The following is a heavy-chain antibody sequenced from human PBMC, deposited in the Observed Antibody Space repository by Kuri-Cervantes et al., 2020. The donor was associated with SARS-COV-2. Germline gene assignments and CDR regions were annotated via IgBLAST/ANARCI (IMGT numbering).Heavy chain of an antibody. Sequence: GESLKISCAASGFTFSDYYMSWIRQAPGKGLEWVSAISGSGGSTYYADSVKGRFTISRDNSKNTLYLQMNSLRAEDTAVYYCAKTSLVRGLPFDYWGQGTLVPSPQ. V-gene: IGHV3-23*01. D-gene: IGHD3-10*01. CDR2: ISGSGGST. CDR3: AKTSLVRGLPFDY. J-gene: IGHJ4*02. CDR1: GFTFSDYY.